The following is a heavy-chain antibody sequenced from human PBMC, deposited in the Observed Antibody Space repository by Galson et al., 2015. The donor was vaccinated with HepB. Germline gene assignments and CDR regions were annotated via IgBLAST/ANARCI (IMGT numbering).Heavy chain of an antibody. V-gene: IGHV3-21*01. CDR2: ISSSSSYI. CDR3: ARAGWGYCSGGSCYSMDAFDI. D-gene: IGHD2-15*01. CDR1: GFTFSSYS. Sequence: SLRLSCAASGFTFSSYSMNWVRQAPGKGLEWVSSISSSSSYIYYADSVKGRFTISRDNAKNSLYLQMNSLRAEDTAVYYCARAGWGYCSGGSCYSMDAFDIWGQGTMVTVSS. J-gene: IGHJ3*02.